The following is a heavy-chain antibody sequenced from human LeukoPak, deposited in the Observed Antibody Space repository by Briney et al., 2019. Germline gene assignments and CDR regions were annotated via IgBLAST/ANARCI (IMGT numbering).Heavy chain of an antibody. D-gene: IGHD5-24*01. CDR3: AKDADGYNYYFDY. CDR1: GITFSSYG. V-gene: IGHV3-30*18. CDR2: ISYDGSNK. Sequence: PGGSLRLSCAASGITFSSYGMHWVRQAPGKGLEWVAVISYDGSNKYYADSVKGRFTISRDNSKNTPYLQMNSLRAEDTAVYYCAKDADGYNYYFDYWGQGTLVTVSS. J-gene: IGHJ4*02.